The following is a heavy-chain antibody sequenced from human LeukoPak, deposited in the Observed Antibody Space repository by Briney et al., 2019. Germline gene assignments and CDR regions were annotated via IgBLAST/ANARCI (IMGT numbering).Heavy chain of an antibody. Sequence: ASVKVSCKASGYTFTGYYMHWVRQAPGQGLEWMGWINPNSGGTNYAQKFQGRVTMTRDTSISTAYMELSRLRSDDTAVYYCARSRDILTGYYLIYFDYWGQGTLVTVSS. J-gene: IGHJ4*02. V-gene: IGHV1-2*02. CDR1: GYTFTGYY. CDR3: ARSRDILTGYYLIYFDY. CDR2: INPNSGGT. D-gene: IGHD3-9*01.